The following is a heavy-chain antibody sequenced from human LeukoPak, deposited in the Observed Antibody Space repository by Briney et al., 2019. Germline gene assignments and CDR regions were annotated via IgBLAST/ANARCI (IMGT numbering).Heavy chain of an antibody. CDR1: GDSISDYY. D-gene: IGHD1-7*01. J-gene: IGHJ4*02. V-gene: IGHV4-4*08. CDR3: AKSKGGTTVYAFDD. Sequence: SETLSLTCSVSGDSISDYYWSWIRQPPGEGLEWIGCDLIGGNTVYNPSLESRLTMSVDTSRNQFSLKLTSVTVADTAVYYCAKSKGGTTVYAFDDWGQGTLVTVSS. CDR2: DLIGGNT.